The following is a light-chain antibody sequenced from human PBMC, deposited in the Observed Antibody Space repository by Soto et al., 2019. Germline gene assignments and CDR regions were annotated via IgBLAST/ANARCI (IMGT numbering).Light chain of an antibody. CDR3: AAWGDSLNTWV. J-gene: IGLJ3*02. CDR1: SSNIGSNA. V-gene: IGLV1-44*01. CDR2: SDD. Sequence: QSVLTQSPSASGTPGQRVTIYCSGSSSNIGSNAVSWYQHFPGTAPKVLIYSDDQRPSGVPDRFSGSKSGTSASLAISGLRAEDEADYFCAAWGDSLNTWVFGGGTKLTVL.